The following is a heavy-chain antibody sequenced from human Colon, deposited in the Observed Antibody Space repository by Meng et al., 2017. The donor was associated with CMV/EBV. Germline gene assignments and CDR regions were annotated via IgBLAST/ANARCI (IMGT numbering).Heavy chain of an antibody. CDR3: ASHSSYVWGSHH. V-gene: IGHV1-2*02. CDR2: MDPTTGRT. CDR1: GYSFTGYY. D-gene: IGHD3-16*01. Sequence: QVQLVQSGAEGRMPGASVKVSCKASGYSFTGYYIHWARQAPGQGLEWMGWMDPTTGRTDYAQKFQGTVTMTRDTSISTAYLELSRLTSDDTAVYYCASHSSYVWGSHHWGQGTLVTVSS. J-gene: IGHJ1*01.